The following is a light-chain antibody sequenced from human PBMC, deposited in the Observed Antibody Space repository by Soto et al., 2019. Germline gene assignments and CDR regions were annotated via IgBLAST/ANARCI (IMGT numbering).Light chain of an antibody. J-gene: IGLJ1*01. V-gene: IGLV1-47*02. CDR2: SSN. CDR3: AAWDDSLSAYV. CDR1: SSNVGRNH. Sequence: QSVLTQPPSASGTPGQRVPISCSGISSNVGRNHVYWYQHLPGTAPKLLIYSSNQRPSGVPGRFSGSKSGSSASLAISGLRSEDEADYFCAAWDDSLSAYVFGTGTKLTVL.